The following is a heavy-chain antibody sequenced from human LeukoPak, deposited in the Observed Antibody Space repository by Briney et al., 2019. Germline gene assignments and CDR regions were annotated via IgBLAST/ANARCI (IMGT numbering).Heavy chain of an antibody. CDR1: AFTFSSYG. D-gene: IGHD5-12*01. V-gene: IGHV3-30*18. J-gene: IGHJ4*02. CDR3: AKDRGYRHGFEY. Sequence: PGRSLRLSCAASAFTFSSYGMHWVRQAPGKGLEWVAAISYDGRNKEYVDSVKGRFTISRDNSKNTLYLQMNSLRAEDTAVYYCAKDRGYRHGFEYWGQGTQVTVSS. CDR2: ISYDGRNK.